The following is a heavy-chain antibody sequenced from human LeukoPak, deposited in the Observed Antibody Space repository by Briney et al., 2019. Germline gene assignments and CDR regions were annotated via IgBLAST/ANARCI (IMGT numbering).Heavy chain of an antibody. J-gene: IGHJ6*03. Sequence: GGSLRLSCAASGFPFSSYAMSWVRQPPGKGLNWVSAISGSGGSTYYADSVKSRFTISRDNSKNTLYLQMNSLRAEDTAVYYCAKWIAAADTYYYYYMDVRGKGTTVTVSS. CDR1: GFPFSSYA. D-gene: IGHD6-13*01. V-gene: IGHV3-23*01. CDR3: AKWIAAADTYYYYYMDV. CDR2: ISGSGGST.